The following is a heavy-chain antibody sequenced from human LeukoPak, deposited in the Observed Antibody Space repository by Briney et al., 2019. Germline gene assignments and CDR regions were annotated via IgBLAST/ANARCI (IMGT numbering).Heavy chain of an antibody. CDR1: GFTFSSYW. J-gene: IGHJ5*02. V-gene: IGHV3-74*01. D-gene: IGHD3-3*01. CDR3: AKSITISKVNWFDP. CDR2: INSDGSST. Sequence: PGGSLRLSCAASGFTFSSYWMHWVRQASGKGLVWVSRINSDGSSTSYADSVKGRFTISRDNAKNTLYLQMNSLRAEDTAVYYCAKSITISKVNWFDPWGQGTLVTVSS.